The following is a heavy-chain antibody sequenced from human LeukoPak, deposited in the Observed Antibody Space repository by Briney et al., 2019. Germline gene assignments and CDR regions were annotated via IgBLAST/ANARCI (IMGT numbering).Heavy chain of an antibody. Sequence: SETLSLTCTVSGYSISTGYYWDWLRHPPGKLLEWIGTFYHGGSTYYNPSLKSRVTISVDTSKNQFSLKLSSVTAADTAVYSCARDHYYYGSGSHPFHDYWGQGTLVTVSS. CDR1: GYSISTGYY. CDR3: ARDHYYYGSGSHPFHDY. V-gene: IGHV4-38-2*02. D-gene: IGHD3-10*01. J-gene: IGHJ4*02. CDR2: FYHGGST.